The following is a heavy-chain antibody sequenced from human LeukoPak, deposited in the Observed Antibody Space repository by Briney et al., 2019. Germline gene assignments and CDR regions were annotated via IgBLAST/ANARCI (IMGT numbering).Heavy chain of an antibody. J-gene: IGHJ4*02. CDR2: ISSSSYI. Sequence: GGSLRLSCAASGFTFSSYSMNWVRQAPGKGLEWVSSISSSSYIYYADSVKGRFTISRDNAKNSLYLQMNSLRAEDTAVYYCARAIQLRTFDYWGQGTLVTVSS. V-gene: IGHV3-21*01. CDR1: GFTFSSYS. CDR3: ARAIQLRTFDY. D-gene: IGHD5-18*01.